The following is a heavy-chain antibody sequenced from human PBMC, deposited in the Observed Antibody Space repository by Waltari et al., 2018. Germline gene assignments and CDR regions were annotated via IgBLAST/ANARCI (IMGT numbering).Heavy chain of an antibody. CDR2: IYHSGST. V-gene: IGHV4-38-2*01. Sequence: QVQLQESGPGLVKPSETLSLTCAVSGYSISSGYYWGWIRQPPGRGLEWIGSIYHSGSTYYNPTLKSRVTISVATSKNQFSLKLSSVTAADTAVYYCATPSRIAAAGTRDDAFDIWGQGTMVTVSS. D-gene: IGHD6-13*01. CDR1: GYSISSGYY. CDR3: ATPSRIAAAGTRDDAFDI. J-gene: IGHJ3*02.